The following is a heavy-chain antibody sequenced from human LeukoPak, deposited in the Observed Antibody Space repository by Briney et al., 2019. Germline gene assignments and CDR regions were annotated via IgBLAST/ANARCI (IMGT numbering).Heavy chain of an antibody. CDR2: IYTSGST. J-gene: IGHJ5*02. V-gene: IGHV4-4*07. D-gene: IGHD4-23*01. CDR1: GGSSSSYY. CDR3: ARDHDYGGNLFWFDP. Sequence: SETLSLTCAVSGGSSSSYYWSWIRQRAGKGLEWIGRIYTSGSTNYNPSLKSRVTMSVDTSKNQFSLKLSSVTAADTAVYYCARDHDYGGNLFWFDPWGQGTLVTVSS.